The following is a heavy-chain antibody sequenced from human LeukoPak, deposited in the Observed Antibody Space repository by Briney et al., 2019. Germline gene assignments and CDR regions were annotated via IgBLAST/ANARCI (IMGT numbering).Heavy chain of an antibody. CDR2: ISYDEINQ. D-gene: IGHD1-26*01. CDR1: GFTFRSFG. Sequence: GGSLRLSCASSGFTFRSFGMHWVRQAPGKGLEWVAFISYDEINQYYADSVKGRFTISRDNSKNTLYLQMNSLRAEDTAVYYCARTRIVGATYDAFDIWGQGTMVTVSS. V-gene: IGHV3-30*02. CDR3: ARTRIVGATYDAFDI. J-gene: IGHJ3*02.